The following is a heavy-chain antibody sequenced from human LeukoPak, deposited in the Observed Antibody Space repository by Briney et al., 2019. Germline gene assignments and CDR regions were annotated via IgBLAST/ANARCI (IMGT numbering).Heavy chain of an antibody. D-gene: IGHD2-15*01. Sequence: ASVKVSCKASGYTFTNYDINWGRQATGQGREWMGWMNPNSGNTGYAQKFQGRVTMTRNTSISTAYMQLSSLTFEDTAVYYCARGPRYCSGGSCYSGTLRGWGQGTLVTVSS. V-gene: IGHV1-8*01. J-gene: IGHJ4*02. CDR2: MNPNSGNT. CDR1: GYTFTNYD. CDR3: ARGPRYCSGGSCYSGTLRG.